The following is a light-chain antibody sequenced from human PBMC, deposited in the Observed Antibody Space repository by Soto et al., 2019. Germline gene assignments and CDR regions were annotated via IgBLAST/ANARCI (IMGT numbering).Light chain of an antibody. CDR3: SSYTSSSTYV. V-gene: IGLV2-14*01. CDR1: SSDVGGYDY. CDR2: DVS. J-gene: IGLJ1*01. Sequence: QSALTQPASVSGSPGQSIAISCTGTSSDVGGYDYVSWYQQHPGKAPKLMIYDVSNRTSGVSNRFSGSKSDNTASLTISGLQAEDEDDYYCSSYTSSSTYVFGTGTKVTVL.